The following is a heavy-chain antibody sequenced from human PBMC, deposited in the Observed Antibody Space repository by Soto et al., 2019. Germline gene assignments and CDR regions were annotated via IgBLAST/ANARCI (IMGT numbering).Heavy chain of an antibody. CDR3: AREDSSGYYFDY. CDR1: GFKFSSYG. J-gene: IGHJ4*02. CDR2: ISYDGSNK. V-gene: IGHV3-30*03. Sequence: GGSLRLSCAASGFKFSSYGIYWVRQAPGKGLEWVVFISYDGSNKYYGESVKGRFTISRDNAKNTVYLEMNSLKAEDTAVYYCAREDSSGYYFDYWGQGTLVTVSS. D-gene: IGHD3-22*01.